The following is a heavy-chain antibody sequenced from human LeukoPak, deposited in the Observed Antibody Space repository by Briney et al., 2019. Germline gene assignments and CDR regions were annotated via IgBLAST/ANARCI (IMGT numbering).Heavy chain of an antibody. CDR2: IYTSGST. CDR3: VRDVVAAAGTWDY. D-gene: IGHD6-13*01. V-gene: IGHV4-4*07. Sequence: PSETLSLTGTVSGGSISSFYWSWIRQRAGKGLEWIGRIYTSGSTNYNPSLKSRVTMSVDTSKNQFSLKLSSVTAADTAVYYCVRDVVAAAGTWDYWGQGTLVTVSS. CDR1: GGSISSFY. J-gene: IGHJ4*02.